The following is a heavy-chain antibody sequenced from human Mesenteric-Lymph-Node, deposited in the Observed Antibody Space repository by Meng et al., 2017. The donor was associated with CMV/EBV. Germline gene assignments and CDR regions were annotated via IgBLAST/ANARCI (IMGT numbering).Heavy chain of an antibody. CDR2: INPNSGGT. D-gene: IGHD6-13*01. CDR1: GYTFTGYY. J-gene: IGHJ4*02. Sequence: KASGYTFTGYYMHWVRQAPGQGLEWMGWINPNSGGTNYAQKFQGWVTMTRDTSISTAYMELSRLRSDDTAVYYCARVPSEDSSSYDYWAREPWSPSPQ. CDR3: ARVPSEDSSSYDY. V-gene: IGHV1-2*04.